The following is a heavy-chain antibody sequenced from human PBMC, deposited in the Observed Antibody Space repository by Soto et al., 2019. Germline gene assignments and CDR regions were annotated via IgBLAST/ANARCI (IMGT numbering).Heavy chain of an antibody. Sequence: SLRLSCTASGFTFGDYAMSWVRQAPGKGLEWVGFIRSKAYGGTTEYAASVKGRFTISRDDSKSIAYLQMNSLKTEDTAVYYCTRDGSGWYYYYGMDVWGQGTTVTVSS. V-gene: IGHV3-49*04. CDR3: TRDGSGWYYYYGMDV. CDR2: IRSKAYGGTT. D-gene: IGHD6-19*01. J-gene: IGHJ6*02. CDR1: GFTFGDYA.